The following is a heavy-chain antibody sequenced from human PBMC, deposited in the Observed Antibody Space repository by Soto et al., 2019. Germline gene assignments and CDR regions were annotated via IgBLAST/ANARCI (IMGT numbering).Heavy chain of an antibody. CDR1: GYTFTSYG. Sequence: QVQLVQSGPEVKKPGASVKVSCKASGYTFTSYGISWVRQAPGQGLEWMGWISPYNGNTKYAQKLQGRVTMTSDTSRSTAYLEPRAGSRDDAAVYYCSTNVSCVLGYWAKETQVT. V-gene: IGHV1-18*01. CDR2: ISPYNGNT. J-gene: IGHJ4*02. D-gene: IGHD2-8*01. CDR3: STNVSCVLGY.